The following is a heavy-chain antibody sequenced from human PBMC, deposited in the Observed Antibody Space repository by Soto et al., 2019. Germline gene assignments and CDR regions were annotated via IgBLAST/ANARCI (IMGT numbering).Heavy chain of an antibody. D-gene: IGHD5-12*01. CDR2: IYPGDSDT. CDR1: GYSFAGYW. CDR3: ARHSLATQPGDY. V-gene: IGHV5-51*01. J-gene: IGHJ4*02. Sequence: GESLKISCKGSGYSFAGYWIAWVRQRPGKGLDWMGIIYPGDSDTRYSPSFQGQVTISVDNSIDTAYLEWTTLRASDSAMYYCARHSLATQPGDYWGQGTRVTVSS.